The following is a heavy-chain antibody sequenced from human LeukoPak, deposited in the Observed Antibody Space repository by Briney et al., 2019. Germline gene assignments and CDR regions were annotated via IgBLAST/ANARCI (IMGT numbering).Heavy chain of an antibody. CDR1: GGTFSSYA. D-gene: IGHD6-13*01. CDR2: IIPIFSTA. V-gene: IGHV1-69*05. Sequence: SSVKVSCKAYGGTFSSYAISWVRQAPGQVLEWMGGIIPIFSTANYAQKFQGRVTITTDESTSPAYMELSTLRSDDSAVYYCARERPPGDSSNWFLEGYSDIWGQGTLVTVSS. CDR3: ARERPPGDSSNWFLEGYSDI. J-gene: IGHJ4*02.